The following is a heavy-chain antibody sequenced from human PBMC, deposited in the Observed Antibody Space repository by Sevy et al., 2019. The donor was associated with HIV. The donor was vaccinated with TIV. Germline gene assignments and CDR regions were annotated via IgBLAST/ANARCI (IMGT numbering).Heavy chain of an antibody. CDR2: IWYDGSNK. CDR1: GFTFSSYG. D-gene: IGHD4-17*01. Sequence: GGSLRLSCAASGFTFSSYGMHWVRQAPGKGLEWVAVIWYDGSNKYYADSVKGRFTISRDNSKNTLYLQMNSLRAEDTAVYYCARSSDYGDSDAFDIWGQGTMVTVSS. J-gene: IGHJ3*02. V-gene: IGHV3-33*01. CDR3: ARSSDYGDSDAFDI.